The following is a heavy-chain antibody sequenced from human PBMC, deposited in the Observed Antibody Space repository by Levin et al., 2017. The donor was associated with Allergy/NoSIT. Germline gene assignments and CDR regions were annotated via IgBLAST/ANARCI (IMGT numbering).Heavy chain of an antibody. J-gene: IGHJ6*02. CDR2: ISAYNGDT. CDR3: ASSFEYCLDV. V-gene: IGHV1-18*01. Sequence: GESLKISCKASGYSFTRYGFGWVRQAPGQGLEWMAWISAYNGDTRYAQKFQGRVAMTTDTSTDTAYMELRGLRSDDTAVYYCASSFEYCLDVWGQGTTVIVSS. CDR1: GYSFTRYG. D-gene: IGHD2-15*01.